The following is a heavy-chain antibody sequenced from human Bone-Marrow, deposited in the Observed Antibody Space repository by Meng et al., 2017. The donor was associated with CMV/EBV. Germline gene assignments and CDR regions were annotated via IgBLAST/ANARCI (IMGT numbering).Heavy chain of an antibody. J-gene: IGHJ4*02. CDR2: ISYDGSNK. CDR1: GFTFSSYA. CDR3: ARDSGLRGGIDY. D-gene: IGHD5-12*01. V-gene: IGHV3-30-3*01. Sequence: GQRVGSGGGVVQPGRSLSFSCAASGFTFSSYAMHWVRQAPGKGLEWVAVISYDGSNKYYADSVKGRFTISRDNSKNTLYLQMNSLRAEDTAVYYCARDSGLRGGIDYWGQGTLVTVSS.